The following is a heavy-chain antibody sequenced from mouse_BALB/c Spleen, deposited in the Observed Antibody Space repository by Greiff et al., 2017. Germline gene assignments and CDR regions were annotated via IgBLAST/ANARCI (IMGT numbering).Heavy chain of an antibody. J-gene: IGHJ3*01. CDR1: GYAFSSSW. CDR2: IYPGDGDT. V-gene: IGHV1-82*01. D-gene: IGHD1-1*01. Sequence: VQLQESGPELVKPGASVKISCKASGYAFSSSWMNWVKQRPGQGLEWIGRIYPGDGDTNYNGKFKGKATLTADKSSSTAYMQLSSLTSVDSAVYFCASSSLAWFAYWGQGTLVTVSA. CDR3: ASSSLAWFAY.